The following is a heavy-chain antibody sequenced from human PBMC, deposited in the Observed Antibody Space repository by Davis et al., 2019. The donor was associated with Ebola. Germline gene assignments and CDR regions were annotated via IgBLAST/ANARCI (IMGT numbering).Heavy chain of an antibody. CDR3: ASFTFGRGGY. CDR1: AGSSSAYY. D-gene: IGHD3-16*01. CDR2: ISHTGST. V-gene: IGHV4-34*01. J-gene: IGHJ4*02. Sequence: SETLSLTCAVYAGSSSAYYCTWIRHPPGKGLEWVGDISHTGSTTYNPSLKSRLSISVVTSKNQFSLKLTSVTAAETAMYYCASFTFGRGGYWGQGTLVTVSS.